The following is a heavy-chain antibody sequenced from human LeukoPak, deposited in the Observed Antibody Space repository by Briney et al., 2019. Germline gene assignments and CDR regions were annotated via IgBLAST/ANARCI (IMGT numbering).Heavy chain of an antibody. CDR1: GLTVSGNY. CDR2: IYSGGST. J-gene: IGHJ3*02. Sequence: GGCLRLSCAASGLTVSGNYMSWVRQAPGKGLEWVSVIYSGGSTYYADSVKGRFTISRDNSKNTLYLQMNSLRADDTAVYWCARGVVPYAFDIWGQGTMVTVSS. CDR3: ARGVVPYAFDI. D-gene: IGHD2-15*01. V-gene: IGHV3-53*01.